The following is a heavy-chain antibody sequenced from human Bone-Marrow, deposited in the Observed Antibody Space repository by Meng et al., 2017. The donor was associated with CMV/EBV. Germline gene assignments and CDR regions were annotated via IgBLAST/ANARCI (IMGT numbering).Heavy chain of an antibody. CDR3: AKSSSRDPYYYYGMDV. Sequence: GESLKISCAASGFTFSSYAMSWVRQAPGKGLEWVSAISGSSYIYYADSVKGRFTISRDNAKNSLYLQMNSLRAEDTAVYYCAKSSSRDPYYYYGMDVWGQGTTVTVSS. CDR2: ISGSSYI. CDR1: GFTFSSYA. D-gene: IGHD6-6*01. J-gene: IGHJ6*02. V-gene: IGHV3-21*01.